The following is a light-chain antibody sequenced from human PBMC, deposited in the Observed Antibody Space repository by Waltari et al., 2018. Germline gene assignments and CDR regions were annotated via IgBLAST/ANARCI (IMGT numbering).Light chain of an antibody. V-gene: IGLV1-44*01. Sequence: QSMLTQPPSASGTPGHRVAISCSGTNSNIGNNPVSWYQQLPGTAPKLLIFINNQRPSGVPDRFSASKSGTSASLAISGLQADDEADYYCAAWDDSLNVWVFGGGTKVTVL. CDR2: INN. CDR3: AAWDDSLNVWV. J-gene: IGLJ3*02. CDR1: NSNIGNNP.